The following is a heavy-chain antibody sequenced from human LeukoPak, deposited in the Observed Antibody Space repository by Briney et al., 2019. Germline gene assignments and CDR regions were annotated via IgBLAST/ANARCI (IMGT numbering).Heavy chain of an antibody. J-gene: IGHJ6*02. CDR2: IYYSGST. CDR3: ARGRRLMDYYYYGMDV. D-gene: IGHD5-24*01. CDR1: GGSISSYY. Sequence: SETLSLTCTVSGGSISSYYWSWIRQPPGKGLEWIGYIYYSGSTNYNPSLKSRVTISVDTSKNQFSLKLSSVTAADTAVYYCARGRRLMDYYYYGMDVWGQGTTVTVTS. V-gene: IGHV4-59*01.